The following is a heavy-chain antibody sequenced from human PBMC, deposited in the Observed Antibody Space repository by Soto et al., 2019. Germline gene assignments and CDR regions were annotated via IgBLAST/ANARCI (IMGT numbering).Heavy chain of an antibody. D-gene: IGHD2-21*02. V-gene: IGHV4-30-2*01. CDR2: IYHSGGT. CDR1: GGSISSGGYS. J-gene: IGHJ1*01. CDR3: ASHRRAYCGGDCPLGH. Sequence: SETLSLTCAVSGGSISSGGYSWSWVRQPPGKGLEWIGYIYHSGGTYYNPSLKSRVTISVDRSKNQFFLRLRSVTAADTAVYFCASHRRAYCGGDCPLGHWGQGTLVTVSS.